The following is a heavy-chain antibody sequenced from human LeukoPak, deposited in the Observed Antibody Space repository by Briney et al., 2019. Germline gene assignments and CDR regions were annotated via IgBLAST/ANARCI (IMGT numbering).Heavy chain of an antibody. CDR3: AAGSESYDSRGYSYYFDY. D-gene: IGHD3-22*01. V-gene: IGHV4-59*01. Sequence: SETLSLTCTVSGGSISIYYWTWIRQPPGKGLEWIGYIYYSGSTNYNPSLKSRVTISVDTSKNQFSLKLSSVTAADTAVYYCAAGSESYDSRGYSYYFDYRGQGTLVTVSS. J-gene: IGHJ4*02. CDR1: GGSISIYY. CDR2: IYYSGST.